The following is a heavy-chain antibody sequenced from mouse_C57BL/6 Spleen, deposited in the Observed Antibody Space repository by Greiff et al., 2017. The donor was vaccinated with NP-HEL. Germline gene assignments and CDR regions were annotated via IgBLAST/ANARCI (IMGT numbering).Heavy chain of an antibody. Sequence: EVQLQESGGDLVKPGGSLKLSCAASGFTFSSYGMSWVRQTPDKRLEWVATISSGGSYTYYPDSVKGRFTISRDNAKNTLYLQMSSLKSEDTAMYYCARHGYGNYPYWYFDVWGTGTTVTVSS. CDR3: ARHGYGNYPYWYFDV. D-gene: IGHD2-10*02. CDR2: ISSGGSYT. CDR1: GFTFSSYG. J-gene: IGHJ1*03. V-gene: IGHV5-6*01.